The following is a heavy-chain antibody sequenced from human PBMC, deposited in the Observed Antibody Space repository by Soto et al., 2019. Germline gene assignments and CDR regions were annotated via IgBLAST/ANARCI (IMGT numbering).Heavy chain of an antibody. J-gene: IGHJ4*02. CDR3: ARSLYGDYGSFDY. V-gene: IGHV4-39*01. CDR1: GGSISSSSYY. CDR2: IYYSGST. D-gene: IGHD4-17*01. Sequence: PSETLSLTCTVSGGSISSSSYYWGWIRQPPGKGLEWIGSIYYSGSTYYNPSLKSRVTISVDTSKNQFSLKLSSVTAADTAVYYCARSLYGDYGSFDYWGQGTLVTVSS.